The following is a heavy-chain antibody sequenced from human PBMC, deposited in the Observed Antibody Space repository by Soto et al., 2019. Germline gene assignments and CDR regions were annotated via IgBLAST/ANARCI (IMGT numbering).Heavy chain of an antibody. CDR1: GFSLSTSGVG. V-gene: IGHV2-5*02. J-gene: IGHJ4*02. CDR2: IYWDDDK. Sequence: QITLKESGPTLVKPTQTLTLTCTFSGFSLSTSGVGVGWIRQPPGKALEWLGVIYWDDDKRYSPSLKPRLTTTQDTAKNQGVLKMTNVDPVDTTTYYCAHNTLETDFYGSGSYPYSFDYWGQGTLVTDSS. D-gene: IGHD3-10*01. CDR3: AHNTLETDFYGSGSYPYSFDY.